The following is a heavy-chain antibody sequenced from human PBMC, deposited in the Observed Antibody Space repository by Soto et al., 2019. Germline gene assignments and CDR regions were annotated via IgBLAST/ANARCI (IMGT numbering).Heavy chain of an antibody. D-gene: IGHD4-17*01. J-gene: IGHJ4*02. Sequence: GGSLRLSCPAFGFKFSGYGMSCVRQAPRKGLEWVSAISGSGGSTYYADSVKGRFTISRDTSKNTLYLQMNRLRSKDKSLHYCAKDRGALRWSEDHYYFDYGGKGALVTVSS. CDR3: AKDRGALRWSEDHYYFDY. CDR1: GFKFSGYG. CDR2: ISGSGGST. V-gene: IGHV3-23*01.